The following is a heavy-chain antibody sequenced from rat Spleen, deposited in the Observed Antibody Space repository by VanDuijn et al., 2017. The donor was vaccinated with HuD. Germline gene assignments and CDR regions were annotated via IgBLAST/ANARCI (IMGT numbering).Heavy chain of an antibody. D-gene: IGHD1-6*01. CDR3: ARHQDVYYGSNWFAY. CDR2: ISSDGRRN. CDR1: GFTFSDYY. V-gene: IGHV5-29*01. J-gene: IGHJ3*01. Sequence: EVQLVESGGGLVQPGRSLKLSCAASGFTFSDYYMAWVRQAPTKGLEWVATISSDGRRNYYRDSVKGRFTISRANAKSTQYLQMDSLRSEETATYYCARHQDVYYGSNWFAYWGQGTLVTVSS.